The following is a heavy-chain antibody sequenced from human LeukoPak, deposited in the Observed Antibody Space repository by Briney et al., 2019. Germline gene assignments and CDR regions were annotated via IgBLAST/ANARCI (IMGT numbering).Heavy chain of an antibody. CDR3: AREYLGEEFSDSEDYYPY. CDR1: GLSISTSYY. CDR2: FYHSGST. D-gene: IGHD3-22*01. J-gene: IGHJ4*02. Sequence: KTSETLSLTCTVSGLSISTSYYWGWVRQPPGKGLQWIGSFYHSGSTYYNPSLNSRVTISVDTSKNQFSLNLSSVTAADTAVYYCAREYLGEEFSDSEDYYPYWGQGILVTVSP. V-gene: IGHV4-38-2*02.